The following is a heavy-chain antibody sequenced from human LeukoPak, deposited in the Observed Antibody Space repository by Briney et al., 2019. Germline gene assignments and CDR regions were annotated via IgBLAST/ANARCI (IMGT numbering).Heavy chain of an antibody. V-gene: IGHV4-34*01. CDR3: ARETEGRISMIVVALFDY. Sequence: SETLSLTCAVYGGSFSGYYWSWIRQPPGKGLEWIGSIYYSGSTYYNPSLKSRVTISVDTSKNQFSLKLSSVTAADTAVYYCARETEGRISMIVVALFDYWGQGTLVTVSS. CDR2: IYYSGST. D-gene: IGHD3-22*01. CDR1: GGSFSGYY. J-gene: IGHJ4*02.